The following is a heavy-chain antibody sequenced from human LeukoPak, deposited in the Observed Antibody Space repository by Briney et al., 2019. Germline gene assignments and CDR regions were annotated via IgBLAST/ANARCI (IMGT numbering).Heavy chain of an antibody. V-gene: IGHV3-48*01. Sequence: GGSLRLSCAASGFTFSSYSMNWVRQAPGKGLEWVSYISSSSSTIYYADSVKGRYTISRDNAKNSLYLQMNSLRAEDTAVYYCASIVVVPAAIRDYWGQGTLVTVSS. CDR1: GFTFSSYS. J-gene: IGHJ4*02. CDR2: ISSSSSTI. CDR3: ASIVVVPAAIRDY. D-gene: IGHD2-2*01.